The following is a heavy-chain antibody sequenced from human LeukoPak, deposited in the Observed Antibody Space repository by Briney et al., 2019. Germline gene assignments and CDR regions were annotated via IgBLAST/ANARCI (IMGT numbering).Heavy chain of an antibody. V-gene: IGHV4-38-2*02. Sequence: SETLSLTCTVSGYSISSGHYWGWIRQPPGKGLEWIGSIYHSGSTYYNPSLKSRVTISVDTSKNQFSLKLSSVTAADTAVYYCASGGGGIVDAFDIWGQGTMVTVSS. CDR3: ASGGGGIVDAFDI. J-gene: IGHJ3*02. CDR1: GYSISSGHY. CDR2: IYHSGST. D-gene: IGHD2-15*01.